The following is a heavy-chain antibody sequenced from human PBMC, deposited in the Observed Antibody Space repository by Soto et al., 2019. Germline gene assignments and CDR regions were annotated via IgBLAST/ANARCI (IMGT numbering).Heavy chain of an antibody. CDR1: GGSISSYY. CDR2: IYHSGSS. CDR3: ARQRSVVVTPGRFDP. J-gene: IGHJ5*02. V-gene: IGHV4-59*08. Sequence: PSETLSLTCTVSGGSISSYYWSWIRHPPGKGLEWIGYIYHSGSSNYNPSLKSRVTILLDTSKNRLSLKLSSVTAADTAVYYCARQRSVVVTPGRFDPWGQGTLVTVSS. D-gene: IGHD4-17*01.